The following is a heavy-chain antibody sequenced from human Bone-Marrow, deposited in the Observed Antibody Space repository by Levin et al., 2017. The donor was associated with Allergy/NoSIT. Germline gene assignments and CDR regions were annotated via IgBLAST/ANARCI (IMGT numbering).Heavy chain of an antibody. CDR2: IIPIFGTA. D-gene: IGHD3-22*01. CDR3: ARGAQRLIVVVQFDY. Sequence: SVKVSCKASGGTFSSYAISWVRQAPGQGLEWMGGIIPIFGTANYAQKFQGRVTITADESTSTAYMELSSLRSEDTAVYYCARGAQRLIVVVQFDYWGQGTLVTVSS. J-gene: IGHJ4*02. CDR1: GGTFSSYA. V-gene: IGHV1-69*13.